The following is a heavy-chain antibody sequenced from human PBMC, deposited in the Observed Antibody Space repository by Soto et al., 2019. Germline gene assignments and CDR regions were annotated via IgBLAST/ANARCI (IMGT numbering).Heavy chain of an antibody. CDR1: GGSISGYY. Sequence: QVQLQESGPGLVKPSETLSLTCTVSGGSISGYYWSWIQQPPGKGLEWFGYIYYSGSTNYNPSLKIRVTISVDTSKNQFSLKLTSVTAADTAVYYCARHDCSSTSCYPHFDSWGQGTLVTVSS. V-gene: IGHV4-59*08. D-gene: IGHD2-2*01. J-gene: IGHJ4*02. CDR3: ARHDCSSTSCYPHFDS. CDR2: IYYSGST.